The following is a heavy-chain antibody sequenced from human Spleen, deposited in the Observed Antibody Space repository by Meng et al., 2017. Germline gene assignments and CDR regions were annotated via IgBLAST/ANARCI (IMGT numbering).Heavy chain of an antibody. CDR1: GGSFSGYY. D-gene: IGHD6-13*01. CDR3: AGFSSSWLDY. V-gene: IGHV4-34*01. Sequence: SETLSLTCAVYGGSFSGYYWSWIRQPPGKGLEWIGEINHSGSTNYNPSLKSRVTISVDTSKNQFSLKLSSVTAADTAVYYCAGFSSSWLDYWGQGRLVTVSS. CDR2: INHSGST. J-gene: IGHJ4*02.